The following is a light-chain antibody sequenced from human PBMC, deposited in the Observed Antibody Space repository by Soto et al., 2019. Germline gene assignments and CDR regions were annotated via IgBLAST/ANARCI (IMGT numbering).Light chain of an antibody. CDR1: SGSIASNY. CDR3: QSYDSSNVV. CDR2: EDN. V-gene: IGLV6-57*04. J-gene: IGLJ2*01. Sequence: NFMLTQPHSVSESPGKTVTISCTRSSGSIASNYVQWYQQRPGSAPTTVIYEDNQRPSGVPDRFSGSIDSSSNSASLTISGLKTEAEADYYCQSYDSSNVVFGGGTKLTVL.